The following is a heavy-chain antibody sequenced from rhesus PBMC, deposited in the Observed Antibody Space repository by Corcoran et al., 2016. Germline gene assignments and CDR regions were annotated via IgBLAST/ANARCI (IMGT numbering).Heavy chain of an antibody. D-gene: IGHD1-7*02. CDR2: FDGSGSRT. CDR1: GGSVSSPY. Sequence: QLQLQESGPGLAKPSETLSLTCAVSGGSVSSPYWSWIRQAPGKGLEWIGYFDGSGSRTNDNPSLKSRVTRSVDTSKNQVALRLSSVAAADTAVYYCARGGITGTGLGFDYWGQGVLVTISS. V-gene: IGHV4-169*01. CDR3: ARGGITGTGLGFDY. J-gene: IGHJ4*01.